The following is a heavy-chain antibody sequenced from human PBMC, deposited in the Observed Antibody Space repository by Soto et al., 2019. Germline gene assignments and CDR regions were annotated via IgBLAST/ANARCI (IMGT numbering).Heavy chain of an antibody. J-gene: IGHJ4*02. CDR3: ARVRGAYFDY. CDR2: IYHSGST. Sequence: QLQLQESGSGLVKPSQTLSLTCAVSGGSISSGGYSWSWIRQPLGKGLEWIGYIYHSGSTHYNPSLKSPVTISVDRSKNQCSLKLSSVTAADTAVYYCARVRGAYFDYWGQGTLVTVSS. D-gene: IGHD3-16*01. V-gene: IGHV4-30-2*01. CDR1: GGSISSGGYS.